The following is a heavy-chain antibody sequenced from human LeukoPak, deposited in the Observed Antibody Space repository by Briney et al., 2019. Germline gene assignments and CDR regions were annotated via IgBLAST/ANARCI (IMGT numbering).Heavy chain of an antibody. D-gene: IGHD4-11*01. CDR3: ARSLQITGTTPARYYYYYMDV. J-gene: IGHJ6*03. CDR2: IIPIFGTA. CDR1: GGTFSSYA. Sequence: ASVTVSCKASGGTFSSYAISWVRQAPGQGLEWVGGIIPIFGTANYAQKFQGRVTITADESTSTAYMELSSLRSEDTAVYYCARSLQITGTTPARYYYYYMDVWGKGTTVTISS. V-gene: IGHV1-69*13.